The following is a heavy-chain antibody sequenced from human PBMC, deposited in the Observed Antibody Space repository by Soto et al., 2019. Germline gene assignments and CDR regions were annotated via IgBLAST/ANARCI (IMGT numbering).Heavy chain of an antibody. D-gene: IGHD1-26*01. CDR3: VRQGIGSLQGLVDV. CDR2: VYNTGGT. Sequence: QVQLQQSGPGLVKPSETLSLTCTVSSGPSSSHNWGWIRQSPGRGLEWIGYVYNTGGTSYNPSLKSRATIAAYTSAIHISLTLSFVSAADPAPYYCVRQGIGSLQGLVDVWGHGTTVSVSS. CDR1: SGPSSSHN. V-gene: IGHV4-59*08. J-gene: IGHJ6*02.